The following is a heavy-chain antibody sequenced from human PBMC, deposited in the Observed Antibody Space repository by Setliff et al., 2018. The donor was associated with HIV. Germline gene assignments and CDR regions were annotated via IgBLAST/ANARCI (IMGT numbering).Heavy chain of an antibody. Sequence: KTSETLSLTCTVSGGSISSGSYYWSWIRQPAGKGLEWIGRIYTSGSTNYNPSLKSRVTMSVDTSKNQFSLKLSSVTAADTAVYYCARDFDSSGYYEYYFDYWGQGTLVTVSS. D-gene: IGHD3-22*01. CDR2: IYTSGST. CDR3: ARDFDSSGYYEYYFDY. J-gene: IGHJ4*02. CDR1: GGSISSGSYY. V-gene: IGHV4-61*02.